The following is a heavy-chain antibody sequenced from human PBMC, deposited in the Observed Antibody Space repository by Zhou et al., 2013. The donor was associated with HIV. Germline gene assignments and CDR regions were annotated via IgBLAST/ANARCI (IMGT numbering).Heavy chain of an antibody. Sequence: QVQLQESGPGLVKPSETLSLTCAVSGYSIRSGYYWGCIRQPPGKGWSGLPVFTIVGPPTTTRPSRVEPPYQWTRPRTSSSLRLTSVTAADTAVYYCARVPDYYASASHYMRWYFDLWGLAPWSLSPQ. CDR2: FTIVGPP. J-gene: IGHJ2*01. CDR1: GYSIRSGYY. V-gene: IGHV4-38-2*01. CDR3: ARVPDYYASASHYMRWYFDL. D-gene: IGHD3-10*01.